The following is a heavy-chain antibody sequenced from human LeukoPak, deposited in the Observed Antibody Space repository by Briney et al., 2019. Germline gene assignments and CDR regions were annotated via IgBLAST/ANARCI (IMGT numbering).Heavy chain of an antibody. CDR2: ISDSGST. Sequence: PSETLSLTCVVSGGSLSTHHWSWIRQSPGRGLEWIGYISDSGSTNYNPSLKSRVTISVDTSKNQFSLMLSSVTAADTAVYYCAREGGTGDYGDYGFDYWGQGTLVTVSS. CDR3: AREGGTGDYGDYGFDY. D-gene: IGHD4-17*01. CDR1: GGSLSTHH. J-gene: IGHJ4*02. V-gene: IGHV4-59*11.